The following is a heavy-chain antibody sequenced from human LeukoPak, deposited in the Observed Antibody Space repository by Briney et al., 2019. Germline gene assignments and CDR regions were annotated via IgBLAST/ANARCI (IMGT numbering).Heavy chain of an antibody. CDR1: GGSISSSSYY. V-gene: IGHV4-39*01. Sequence: PSETLSLTCTVSGGSISSSSYYWGWIRQPPGKGLEWIGSIYYSGSTYYNPSLKSRVTISVDTSKNQFSLKLSSVTAADTAVYYCASEWDSWYNPFDYWGQGTLVTVSS. D-gene: IGHD6-13*01. CDR3: ASEWDSWYNPFDY. CDR2: IYYSGST. J-gene: IGHJ4*02.